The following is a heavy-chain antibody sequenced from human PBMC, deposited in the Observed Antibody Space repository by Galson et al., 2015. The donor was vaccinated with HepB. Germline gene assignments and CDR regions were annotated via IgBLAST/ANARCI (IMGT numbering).Heavy chain of an antibody. Sequence: SETLSLTCEVYGGSFSGYYWSWIRQPPGKGLEWIGEINHSGSTNKNPSLKSRVTISVDTSKNQFSLKLSSATAADTAVYYCARWTYYYALDVWGQGTTVTVSS. D-gene: IGHD3/OR15-3a*01. CDR3: ARWTYYYALDV. CDR1: GGSFSGYY. CDR2: INHSGST. J-gene: IGHJ6*02. V-gene: IGHV4-34*01.